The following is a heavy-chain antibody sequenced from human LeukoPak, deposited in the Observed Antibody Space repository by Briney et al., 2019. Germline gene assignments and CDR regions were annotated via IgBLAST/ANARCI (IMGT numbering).Heavy chain of an antibody. CDR1: GGTFSSYA. CDR3: ARPEELTGDHSAFDI. CDR2: IIPIFGTA. Sequence: SVKVSCKASGGTFSSYAISWVRQAPGQGLEWMGGIIPIFGTANYAQTFQGRVTITADESTSTAYMELSSLRSEDTAVYYCARPEELTGDHSAFDIWGQGTMVTVSS. D-gene: IGHD7-27*01. J-gene: IGHJ3*02. V-gene: IGHV1-69*13.